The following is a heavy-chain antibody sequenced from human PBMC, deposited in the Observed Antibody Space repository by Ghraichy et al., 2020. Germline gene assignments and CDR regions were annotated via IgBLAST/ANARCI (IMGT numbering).Heavy chain of an antibody. J-gene: IGHJ6*02. D-gene: IGHD6-6*01. CDR2: ISGSGGST. V-gene: IGHV3-23*01. CDR1: GFTFSSYA. Sequence: GGSLRLSCAASGFTFSSYAMSWVRQAPGKGLEWVSAISGSGGSTYYADSVKGRFTISRDNSKNTLYLQMNSLRAEDMAVYYCANPLREYSSSDAPGRPYYYYYGMDVWGQGTTVTVSS. CDR3: ANPLREYSSSDAPGRPYYYYYGMDV.